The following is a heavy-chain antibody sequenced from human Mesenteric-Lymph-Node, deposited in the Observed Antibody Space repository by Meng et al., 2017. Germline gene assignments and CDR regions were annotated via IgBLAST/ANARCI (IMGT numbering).Heavy chain of an antibody. CDR1: GYTFTSYD. CDR2: ISAHNGNT. V-gene: IGHV1-18*04. CDR3: ARSSAVRTESQSDY. Sequence: ASVKVSCKASGYTFTSYDIHWVRQATGQGLEWMGWISAHNGNTNYAQNFQGRVTMTTDTSTTTAYMELRGLRSDDTAVYYCARSSAVRTESQSDYWGQGTLVTVSS. D-gene: IGHD3/OR15-3a*01. J-gene: IGHJ4*02.